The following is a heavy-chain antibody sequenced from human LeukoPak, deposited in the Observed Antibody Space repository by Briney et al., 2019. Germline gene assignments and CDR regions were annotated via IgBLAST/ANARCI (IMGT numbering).Heavy chain of an antibody. D-gene: IGHD2-21*02. V-gene: IGHV3-21*04. CDR1: GFTFSDYT. CDR2: ISGGSRSI. Sequence: PGGSLRLSCAASGFTFSDYTMNWVRQAPGKGLEWVSSISGGSRSIYYVDSVKGRFTISRDNDKNSLYLQVNSLRAEDTAIYYCARDYFYCGGDCFVDYWGQGTLVTVSS. CDR3: ARDYFYCGGDCFVDY. J-gene: IGHJ4*02.